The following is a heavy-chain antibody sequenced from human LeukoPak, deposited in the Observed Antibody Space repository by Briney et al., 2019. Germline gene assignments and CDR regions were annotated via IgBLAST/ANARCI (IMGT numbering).Heavy chain of an antibody. J-gene: IGHJ4*02. Sequence: ASVKVSCKASGYTFTSYGISWVRQAPGQGLEWMGWISAYNGNTNYAQKLQGRATMTTDTSTSTAYMELRSLRSDDTAVYYCARLNPNFRVFDYWGQGTLVTVSS. D-gene: IGHD3-10*01. CDR2: ISAYNGNT. CDR3: ARLNPNFRVFDY. V-gene: IGHV1-18*01. CDR1: GYTFTSYG.